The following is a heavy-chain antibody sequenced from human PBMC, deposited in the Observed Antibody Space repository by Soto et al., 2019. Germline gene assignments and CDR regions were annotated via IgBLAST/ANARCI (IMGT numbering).Heavy chain of an antibody. CDR2: ISAYNGNT. V-gene: IGHV1-18*01. CDR3: ARILKVGATMVGYYYGMNV. Sequence: TSVKVSRKASGYTFISYGISWVRQAPGQGLEWMGWISAYNGNTNYAQKLQGRVTMTTDTSTSTAYMELRSLRSDDTAVYYCARILKVGATMVGYYYGMNVWGQGITVTVSS. D-gene: IGHD1-26*01. J-gene: IGHJ6*02. CDR1: GYTFISYG.